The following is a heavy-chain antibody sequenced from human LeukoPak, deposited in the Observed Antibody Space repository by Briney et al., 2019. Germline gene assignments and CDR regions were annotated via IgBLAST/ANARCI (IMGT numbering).Heavy chain of an antibody. CDR1: GGSISSGGYY. CDR3: ARYPHCSSTDCYVT. V-gene: IGHV4-61*08. J-gene: IGHJ4*02. D-gene: IGHD2-2*01. Sequence: SETLSLTCTVSGGSISSGGYYWSWIRQHPGKGLEWIGYLSYSGSTNYNPSLKSRVSISVDTSKNQFSLKLSSVTAADTAVYYCARYPHCSSTDCYVTWGQGTLVIVPA. CDR2: LSYSGST.